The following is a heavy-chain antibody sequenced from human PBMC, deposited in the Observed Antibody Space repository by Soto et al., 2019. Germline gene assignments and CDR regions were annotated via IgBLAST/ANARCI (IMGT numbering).Heavy chain of an antibody. J-gene: IGHJ3*02. D-gene: IGHD2-2*01. CDR2: IYCSGST. CDR3: ARADCSSTNCYRSDAFDI. Sequence: SETLSLTCTVSGGSISSGAYYWSWIRQHPGKGLEWIGYIYCSGSTYYNPSLKSRITISVDTSKNQFSLKLSSVTAADTAVYYCARADCSSTNCYRSDAFDIWGQGTMVTVSS. CDR1: GGSISSGAYY. V-gene: IGHV4-31*03.